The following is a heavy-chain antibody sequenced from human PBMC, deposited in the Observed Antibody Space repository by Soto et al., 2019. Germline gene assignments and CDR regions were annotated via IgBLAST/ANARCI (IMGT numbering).Heavy chain of an antibody. CDR1: GYIFTAYS. CDR3: ARDGYYDSSGYYVNYYYGMDV. D-gene: IGHD3-22*01. V-gene: IGHV1-18*04. Sequence: ASVKVSCKASGYIFTAYSMHWVRQAPGQGLEWVGWFSAYNGNTNYAQKLQGRVTMTTDTSTSTAYMELRSLRSDDTAVYYCARDGYYDSSGYYVNYYYGMDVWGQGTTVTVSS. CDR2: FSAYNGNT. J-gene: IGHJ6*02.